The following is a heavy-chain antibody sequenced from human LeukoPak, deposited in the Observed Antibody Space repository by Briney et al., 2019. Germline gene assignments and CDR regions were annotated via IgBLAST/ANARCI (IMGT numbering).Heavy chain of an antibody. CDR3: ARDRIVGATYDAFDI. CDR2: INPSGGST. D-gene: IGHD1-26*01. J-gene: IGHJ3*02. Sequence: ASVKVSCKASGYTFTSYYMHWVRQAPGQGPEWMGIINPSGGSTSYAQKFQGRVTMTRDTSTSTVYMELSSLRSEDTAVYYCARDRIVGATYDAFDIWGQGTMVTVSS. V-gene: IGHV1-46*01. CDR1: GYTFTSYY.